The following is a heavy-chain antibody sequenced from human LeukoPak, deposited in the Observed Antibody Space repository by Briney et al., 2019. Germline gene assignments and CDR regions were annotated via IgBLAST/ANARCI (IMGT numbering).Heavy chain of an antibody. D-gene: IGHD3-3*01. CDR3: ARGLEWLTRRHTWFDP. Sequence: VASVKVSCKASGYTFTGYYMHWVRQAPGQGLQWMGWINPHSGGTNYAQEFQGRVTMTRDTSISTAYMELSSLRSDDTAVYYCARGLEWLTRRHTWFDPWGQGTLVTVSS. V-gene: IGHV1-2*02. CDR2: INPHSGGT. J-gene: IGHJ5*02. CDR1: GYTFTGYY.